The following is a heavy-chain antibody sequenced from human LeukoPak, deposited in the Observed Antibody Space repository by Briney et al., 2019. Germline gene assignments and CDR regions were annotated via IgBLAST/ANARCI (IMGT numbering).Heavy chain of an antibody. CDR3: AKGLAGYYYGMDV. CDR2: ISGSGGST. Sequence: GGSLRLSCAASGFTLSSYAMSWVRQAPGKGLEWVSAISGSGGSTYYADSVKGRFTISRDNSKNMLYLQMNSLRAEDTAVYYCAKGLAGYYYGMDVWGQGTTVTVSS. D-gene: IGHD6-19*01. J-gene: IGHJ6*02. V-gene: IGHV3-23*01. CDR1: GFTLSSYA.